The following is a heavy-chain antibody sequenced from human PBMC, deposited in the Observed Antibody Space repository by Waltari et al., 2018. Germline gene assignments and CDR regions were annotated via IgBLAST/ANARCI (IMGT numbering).Heavy chain of an antibody. Sequence: QVQLVQSGAEVKKPGSSVKVSCKASGGTFSSYAISWVRQAPGQGLEWMGRSIPSCGKANDAQKFQGRVTITAEKSTSTAYMELSSLRSEDTAVYYCASSGLIQVPVDYWGQGTLVTVSS. CDR2: SIPSCGKA. J-gene: IGHJ4*02. CDR3: ASSGLIQVPVDY. D-gene: IGHD5-18*01. V-gene: IGHV1-69*02. CDR1: GGTFSSYA.